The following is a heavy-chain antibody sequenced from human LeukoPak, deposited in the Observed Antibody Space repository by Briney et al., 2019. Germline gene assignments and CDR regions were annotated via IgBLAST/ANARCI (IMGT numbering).Heavy chain of an antibody. D-gene: IGHD3-9*01. CDR3: ARHAVGGLLTGFYSYSDY. CDR1: GYKFTTYW. J-gene: IGHJ4*02. V-gene: IGHV5-51*01. CDR2: IYPRDSDT. Sequence: GESLKISCKGSGYKFTTYWIAWMRQMPGQGLEWLGIIYPRDSDTRYSPSFQGQITISADKSISTAYLQWSSLKASDTAMYYCARHAVGGLLTGFYSYSDYWGQGTLVTVSS.